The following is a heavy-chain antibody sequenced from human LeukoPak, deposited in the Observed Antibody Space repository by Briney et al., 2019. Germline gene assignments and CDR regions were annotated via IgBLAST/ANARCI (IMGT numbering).Heavy chain of an antibody. CDR2: IKQDGSEK. CDR3: ARVLRFLEWLLEGFDY. J-gene: IGHJ4*02. V-gene: IGHV3-7*01. CDR1: GFTFSSYW. D-gene: IGHD3-3*01. Sequence: GGSLRLSCAAFGFTFSSYWMSWVRQAPGKGLEWVANIKQDGSEKYYVDSVKGRFTISRDNAKNSLYLQMNSLRAEDTAVYYCARVLRFLEWLLEGFDYWGQGTLVTVSS.